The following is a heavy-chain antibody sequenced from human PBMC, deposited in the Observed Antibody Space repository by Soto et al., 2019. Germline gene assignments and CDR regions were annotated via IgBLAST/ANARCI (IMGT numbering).Heavy chain of an antibody. D-gene: IGHD6-25*01. CDR3: ARHIGGRYSSADY. Sequence: SQTLSLTWTVAGGTISSYYWSWIRQPPGKGLEWIGYIYYSGSTNYNPSLKSRVTISVDTSKNQFSLKLSSVTAADTAVYYCARHIGGRYSSADYWGQGTLVTVSS. CDR1: GGTISSYY. CDR2: IYYSGST. V-gene: IGHV4-59*08. J-gene: IGHJ4*02.